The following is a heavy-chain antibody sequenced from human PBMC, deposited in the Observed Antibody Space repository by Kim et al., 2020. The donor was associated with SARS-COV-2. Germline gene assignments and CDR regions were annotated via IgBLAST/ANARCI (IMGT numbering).Heavy chain of an antibody. Sequence: GGSLRLSCTASGFTFGDYAMSWFRQAPGKGLEWVGFIRSKAYGGTTEYAASVKGRFTISRDDSKSIAYLQMNSLKTEDTAVYYCTREERAYGSGSSYYWGQGTLVTVSS. CDR2: IRSKAYGGTT. CDR3: TREERAYGSGSSYY. J-gene: IGHJ4*02. D-gene: IGHD3-10*01. CDR1: GFTFGDYA. V-gene: IGHV3-49*03.